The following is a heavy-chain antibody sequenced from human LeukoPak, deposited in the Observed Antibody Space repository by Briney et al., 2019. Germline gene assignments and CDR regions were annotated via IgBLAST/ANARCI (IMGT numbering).Heavy chain of an antibody. CDR1: GGSLSTYY. CDR3: ARGDYGDSDY. J-gene: IGHJ4*02. CDR2: IYDGGQIYDTGSA. V-gene: IGHV4-59*01. Sequence: SETLSLTCTVSGGSLSTYYWAWLRQPPGKGLEWIGYIYDGGQIYDTGSATYNPSLTSRATISIDTSKNQFSLKVRSVTAADTAVYYCARGDYGDSDYWGQGTLVTVSS. D-gene: IGHD4-17*01.